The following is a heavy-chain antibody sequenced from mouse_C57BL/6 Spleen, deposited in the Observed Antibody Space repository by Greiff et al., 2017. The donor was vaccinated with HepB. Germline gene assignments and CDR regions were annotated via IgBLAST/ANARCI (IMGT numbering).Heavy chain of an antibody. J-gene: IGHJ1*03. Sequence: QVQLQQPGAELVKPGASVKSSCKASGYTFTSYWMHWVKQRPGQGLEWIGMIHPNSGSTNYNEKFKSKATLTVDKSSSTAYMQLSSLTSEDSAVYYCARKGYWGYFDVWGTGTTVTVSS. V-gene: IGHV1-64*01. CDR1: GYTFTSYW. CDR2: IHPNSGST. CDR3: ARKGYWGYFDV. D-gene: IGHD2-3*01.